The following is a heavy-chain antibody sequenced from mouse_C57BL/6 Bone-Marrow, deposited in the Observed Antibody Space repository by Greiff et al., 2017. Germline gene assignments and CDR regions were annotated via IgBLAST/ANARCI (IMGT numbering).Heavy chain of an antibody. CDR2: INPSTGVT. CDR3: ASQGY. Sequence: EVQLQQSGPELVKPGASVKISCKASGYSFTGYYMNWVKQSPEKSLEWIGEINPSTGVTTYNQKFKAKATLTVDKSSSTAYMQLKSLTSEDSAVYYCASQGYWGQGTTLTVSS. CDR1: GYSFTGYY. V-gene: IGHV1-42*01. J-gene: IGHJ2*01.